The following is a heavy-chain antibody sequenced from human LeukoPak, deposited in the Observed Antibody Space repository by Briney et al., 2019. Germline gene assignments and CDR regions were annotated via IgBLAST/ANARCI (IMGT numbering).Heavy chain of an antibody. CDR1: GFTFSSYE. D-gene: IGHD3-22*01. Sequence: PGGSLRLSCAASGFTFSSYEMNWVRQAPGKGLEWVSYISGSGATRYYADSVKGRLTISRDNAKNSLYLQMNSLKTEDTAVYYCTTGLSKGYDSSGYLIDYWGQGTLVTVSS. J-gene: IGHJ4*02. CDR2: ISGSGATR. CDR3: TTGLSKGYDSSGYLIDY. V-gene: IGHV3-48*03.